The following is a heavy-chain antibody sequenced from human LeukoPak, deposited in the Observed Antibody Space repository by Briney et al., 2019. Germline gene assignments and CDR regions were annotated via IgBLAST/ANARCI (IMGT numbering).Heavy chain of an antibody. Sequence: SETLSLTCAVYGGSFSGYYWSWIRQPPGKGLEWIGEINHSGSTNYNPSLKSRVTISVDTSKNQFSLKLSSVTAADTAVYYCARGTLHDYGDYLFDYWGQGTLVTVSS. D-gene: IGHD4-17*01. V-gene: IGHV4-34*01. CDR1: GGSFSGYY. CDR3: ARGTLHDYGDYLFDY. J-gene: IGHJ4*02. CDR2: INHSGST.